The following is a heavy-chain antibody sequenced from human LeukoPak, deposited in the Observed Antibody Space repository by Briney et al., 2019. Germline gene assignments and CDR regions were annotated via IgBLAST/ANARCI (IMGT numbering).Heavy chain of an antibody. CDR3: AKTRGYSYGYYFDY. V-gene: IGHV3-30*18. D-gene: IGHD5-18*01. CDR2: MSYVGFNK. CDR1: GFTFSSYA. Sequence: GGSLRLSCAASGFTFSSYAMHWVRQSLGKGLEGVAVMSYVGFNKYYADSVKGRFTISRDNSKNTLYLQMNSLRAEDTAVYYCAKTRGYSYGYYFDYWGQGTLVTVSS. J-gene: IGHJ4*02.